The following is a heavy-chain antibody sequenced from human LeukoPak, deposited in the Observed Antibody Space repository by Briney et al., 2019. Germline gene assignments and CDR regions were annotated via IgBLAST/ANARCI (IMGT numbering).Heavy chain of an antibody. CDR2: MNPNSGNT. CDR1: GYTFTSYD. CDR3: ARGRYYYGSGRGGSIDP. D-gene: IGHD3-10*01. J-gene: IGHJ5*02. Sequence: ASVKVSCKASGYTFTSYDINWVRQATGQGLEWMGWMNPNSGNTGYAQKFQGRVTMTRNTSISTAYMGLSSLRSEDTAVYYCARGRYYYGSGRGGSIDPWGQGTLVTVSS. V-gene: IGHV1-8*01.